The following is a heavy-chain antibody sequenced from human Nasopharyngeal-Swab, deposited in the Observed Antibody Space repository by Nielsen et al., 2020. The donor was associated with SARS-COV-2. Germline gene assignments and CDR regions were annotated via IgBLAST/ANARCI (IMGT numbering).Heavy chain of an antibody. D-gene: IGHD6-19*01. CDR2: INPSGGST. V-gene: IGHV1-46*01. CDR3: ARGARIAVDYFDY. J-gene: IGHJ4*02. Sequence: ASVKVSCKASGYTFTRYYMHWVRQAPGQGLEWMGIINPSGGSTSYAKKFQGRVKMTRDTSTSTLYMELSSLRFEDTAVYYCARGARIAVDYFDYWGQGTLVTVSS. CDR1: GYTFTRYY.